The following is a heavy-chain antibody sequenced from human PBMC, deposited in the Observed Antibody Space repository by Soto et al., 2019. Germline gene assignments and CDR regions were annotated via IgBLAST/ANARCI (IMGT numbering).Heavy chain of an antibody. J-gene: IGHJ6*03. D-gene: IGHD2-8*01. Sequence: SETLSLTCAVYGGSFSGYYWSWIRQPPGKGLEWIGEINHSGSTNYNPSLKSRVTISVDTSKNQFSLKLSSVTAADTAVYYCARNGYCTNGVCYRYYYYYYYMDVWGKGTTVTVSS. CDR2: INHSGST. CDR1: GGSFSGYY. V-gene: IGHV4-34*01. CDR3: ARNGYCTNGVCYRYYYYYYYMDV.